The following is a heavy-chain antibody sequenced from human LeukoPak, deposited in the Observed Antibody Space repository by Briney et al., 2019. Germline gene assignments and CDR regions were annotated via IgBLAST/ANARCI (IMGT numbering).Heavy chain of an antibody. D-gene: IGHD3-10*01. CDR1: GYTFTSYY. Sequence: ASVKASCKASGYTFTSYYMHWVRQAPGQGLEWMGIINPSGGSTSYAQKFQGRVTMTRDTSTSTVYMELSSLRSEDTAVYYCAREGGSGTYAPYYYMDVWGKGTTVTVSS. V-gene: IGHV1-46*01. J-gene: IGHJ6*03. CDR2: INPSGGST. CDR3: AREGGSGTYAPYYYMDV.